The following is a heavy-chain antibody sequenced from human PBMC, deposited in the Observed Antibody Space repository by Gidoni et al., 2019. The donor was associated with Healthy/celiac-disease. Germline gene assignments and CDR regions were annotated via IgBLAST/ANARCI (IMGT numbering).Heavy chain of an antibody. CDR3: ARLGFYYENSGYPYGYFDL. CDR2: VYYSGST. V-gene: IGHV4-39*01. Sequence: QLQLQESGPGLVRPSETLSLTCTVPGGSVSNKHHYWGWIRQPPGKGLEWIGSVYYSGSTYYNPSIKSRVTISVDTSKNDFSLKLTSVTAADTAVYYCARLGFYYENSGYPYGYFDLWGRGTLVTVSS. D-gene: IGHD3-22*01. CDR1: GGSVSNKHHY. J-gene: IGHJ2*01.